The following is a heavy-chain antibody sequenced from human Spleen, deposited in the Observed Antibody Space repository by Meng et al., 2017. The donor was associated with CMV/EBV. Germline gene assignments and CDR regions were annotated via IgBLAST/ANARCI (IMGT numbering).Heavy chain of an antibody. D-gene: IGHD3-10*01. Sequence: LSLTCAASGFTFSSYSMNWVRQAPGKGLEWVSSISSSSSYIYYADSVKGRFTISRDNAKNSLYLQMNSLRAEDTAVYYCARDRRVVIKEYYYYGMDVWGQGTTVTVSS. CDR1: GFTFSSYS. CDR3: ARDRRVVIKEYYYYGMDV. J-gene: IGHJ6*02. V-gene: IGHV3-21*01. CDR2: ISSSSSYI.